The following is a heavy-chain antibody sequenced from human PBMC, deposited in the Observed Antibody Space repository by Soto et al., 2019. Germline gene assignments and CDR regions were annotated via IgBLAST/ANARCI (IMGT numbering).Heavy chain of an antibody. CDR2: IIPIFGTA. D-gene: IGHD2-15*01. Sequence: QVQLVQSGAEVKKPGSSVKVSCKASGGTFSSYAISWVRQAPGQGLEWMGGIIPIFGTANYAQKFQGRVTITADKSTSTAYMELSSLRSEDTAVYYCARGDLVVVVAAILDYYGMDVWGQGTTVTVSS. CDR3: ARGDLVVVVAAILDYYGMDV. CDR1: GGTFSSYA. V-gene: IGHV1-69*06. J-gene: IGHJ6*02.